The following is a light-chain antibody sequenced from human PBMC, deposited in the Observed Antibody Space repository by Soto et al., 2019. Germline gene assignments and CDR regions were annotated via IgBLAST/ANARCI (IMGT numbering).Light chain of an antibody. V-gene: IGKV3-20*01. CDR1: QSVSSNL. CDR3: RQYGTSLGFP. CDR2: VVS. J-gene: IGKJ4*01. Sequence: EIVLTQSPGTLSLSPGERATLSCSASQSVSSNLLSWYQEKPGQATRLLIYVVSKRATGIPDRFSGSGSGTDFTLTISRLEAEDFAVYYCRQYGTSLGFPVGGGTKVDIK.